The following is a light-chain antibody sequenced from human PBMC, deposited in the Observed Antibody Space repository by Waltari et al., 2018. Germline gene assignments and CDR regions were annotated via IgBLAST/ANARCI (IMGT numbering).Light chain of an antibody. J-gene: IGLJ1*01. CDR2: DVS. CDR3: SSYTSSSTKV. CDR1: SSDVGGYNY. Sequence: QSALTQPASVSGSPGQSITISCTGTSSDVGGYNYVSWYQQHPGKAPKLIIYDVSKRPSVVSNRFSGSKSGNTASLTISGLQAEDEADYYCSSYTSSSTKVFGTGTKVTVL. V-gene: IGLV2-14*01.